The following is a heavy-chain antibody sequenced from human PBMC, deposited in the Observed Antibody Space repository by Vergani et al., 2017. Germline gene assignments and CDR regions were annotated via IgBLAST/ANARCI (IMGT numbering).Heavy chain of an antibody. CDR2: INPSGGST. D-gene: IGHD5-24*01. V-gene: IGHV1-46*01. Sequence: VQLVQSGTEVKKPGASVKVSCKASGYTFTSYYMHWVRQAPGQGLEWMGIINPSGGSTSYAQKFQGRVTMTRDTSTSTVYMELSSLRSEDTAVYYCARDRVATIREGYFDYWGQGTLVTVSS. CDR3: ARDRVATIREGYFDY. J-gene: IGHJ4*02. CDR1: GYTFTSYY.